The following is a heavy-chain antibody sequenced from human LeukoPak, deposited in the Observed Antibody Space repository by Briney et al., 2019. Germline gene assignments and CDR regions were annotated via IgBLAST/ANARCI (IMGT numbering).Heavy chain of an antibody. V-gene: IGHV4-34*01. CDR1: GGSFSGYY. CDR2: INHSGST. J-gene: IGHJ4*02. Sequence: PSETLSLTCAVYGGSFSGYYWSWIRQPPGKGLEWIGEINHSGSTNYNPSLKSRVTISVDTSKNQFSLKLSSVTAADTAVYYCARGDKRYYYDGSGIDYWGQGTLVTVSS. D-gene: IGHD3-22*01. CDR3: ARGDKRYYYDGSGIDY.